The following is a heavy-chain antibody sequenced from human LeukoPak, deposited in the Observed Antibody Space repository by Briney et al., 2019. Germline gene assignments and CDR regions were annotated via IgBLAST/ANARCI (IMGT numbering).Heavy chain of an antibody. CDR2: ISYDGSNK. J-gene: IGHJ5*02. D-gene: IGHD3-16*01. CDR3: ARLWGGNGYSGGSLNL. CDR1: GFTFSSYA. V-gene: IGHV3-30-3*01. Sequence: PGGSLRLSCAASGFTFSSYAMHWVRQAPGKGLEWVAVISYDGSNKYYADSVKGRFTISRDNSKNMVFLQMDRLRAEDTAVYYCARLWGGNGYSGGSLNLWGQGTLVTVSS.